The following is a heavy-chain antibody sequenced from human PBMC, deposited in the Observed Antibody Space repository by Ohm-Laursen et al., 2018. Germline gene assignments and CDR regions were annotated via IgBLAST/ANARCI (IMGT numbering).Heavy chain of an antibody. CDR3: ARVSRRDGYNPLDY. J-gene: IGHJ4*02. D-gene: IGHD5-24*01. CDR1: GDSLSSYY. Sequence: GTLSLTCTVSGDSLSSYYWSWIRQPPGKGLEWIGYIYYSGSTNYNPSLKSRLTISVDTSKNQFSLKLSSVTAADTAVYYCARVSRRDGYNPLDYWGQGTLVTVSS. CDR2: IYYSGST. V-gene: IGHV4-59*01.